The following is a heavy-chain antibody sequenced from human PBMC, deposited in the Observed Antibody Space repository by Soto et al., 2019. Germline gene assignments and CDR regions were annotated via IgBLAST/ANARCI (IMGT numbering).Heavy chain of an antibody. CDR3: ARGGLLPDY. Sequence: QLQLQESGSGLVKPSQTLSLTCAVSGGSTSSGGYSWSWLRQPPGKGLEWIGYISHSGSTYYNPSLKSRVTISVDTSKNQFSLRLSSVTAADTAVYYGARGGLLPDYWGQGTLVTVSS. CDR2: ISHSGST. D-gene: IGHD6-19*01. V-gene: IGHV4-30-2*01. CDR1: GGSTSSGGYS. J-gene: IGHJ4*02.